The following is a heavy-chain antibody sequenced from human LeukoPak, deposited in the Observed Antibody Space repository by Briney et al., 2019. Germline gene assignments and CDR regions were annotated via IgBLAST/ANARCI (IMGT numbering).Heavy chain of an antibody. CDR2: IYYSGST. Sequence: SETLSLTCTVSGGSISSYYWSWIRQPPGKGLEWIGYIYYSGSTNYNPSLKSRVTISVDTSKNQLSLKLSSATAADTAVYYCARHRTQAYSTGWVDWFDPWGQGTLVTVSS. CDR1: GGSISSYY. CDR3: ARHRTQAYSTGWVDWFDP. J-gene: IGHJ5*02. V-gene: IGHV4-59*08. D-gene: IGHD6-25*01.